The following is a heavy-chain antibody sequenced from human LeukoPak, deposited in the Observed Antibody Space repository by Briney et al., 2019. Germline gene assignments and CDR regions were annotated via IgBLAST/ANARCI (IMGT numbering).Heavy chain of an antibody. J-gene: IGHJ4*02. V-gene: IGHV3-74*01. CDR3: ARTGEGSCYDY. D-gene: IGHD2-15*01. Sequence: PGGSLRLSCAASGFTFSSHWMHWVRRAPGKGLVWVSRINSDGSTINYADSVKGRVTISRGNAKNTLYLQMNSLRAEDTAVYYCARTGEGSCYDYWGQGTLVTVSS. CDR2: INSDGSTI. CDR1: GFTFSSHW.